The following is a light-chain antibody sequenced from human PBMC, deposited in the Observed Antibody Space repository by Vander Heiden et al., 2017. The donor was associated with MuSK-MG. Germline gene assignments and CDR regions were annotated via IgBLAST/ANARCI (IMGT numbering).Light chain of an antibody. CDR2: KAS. CDR1: QSITSW. Sequence: DIQMTPSPSTLSASVGDRVTITCRASQSITSWVAWYQQKPGKAPKLLIYKASSLESGVPSRFSGSGSGTEFTLTISSLQPDDFATYYCQQYNSYSRTFGQGTKVEIK. V-gene: IGKV1-5*03. CDR3: QQYNSYSRT. J-gene: IGKJ1*01.